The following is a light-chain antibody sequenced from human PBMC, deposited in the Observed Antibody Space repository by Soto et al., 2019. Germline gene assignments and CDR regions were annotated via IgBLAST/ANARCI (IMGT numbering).Light chain of an antibody. CDR3: QQRSNWPGT. Sequence: EIVLTQSPATLSLSPGERATLSCRASQSVSSYLAWYQQKPGQAPRLLIYDASNRATGIPARFIGSGSGTDFTLTISSLEPEDFAVYYCQQRSNWPGTFGQGTKVDIK. CDR1: QSVSSY. CDR2: DAS. V-gene: IGKV3-11*01. J-gene: IGKJ1*01.